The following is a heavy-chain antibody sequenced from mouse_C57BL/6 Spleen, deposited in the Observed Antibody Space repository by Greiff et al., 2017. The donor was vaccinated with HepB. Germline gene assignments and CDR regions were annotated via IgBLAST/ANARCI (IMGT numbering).Heavy chain of an antibody. J-gene: IGHJ1*03. CDR3: AREGNYYGSSSWYFDV. D-gene: IGHD1-1*01. CDR2: IHPNSGST. CDR1: GYTFTSYW. V-gene: IGHV1-64*01. Sequence: VQLQQPGAELVKPGASVKLSCKASGYTFTSYWMHWVKQRPGQGLEWIGMIHPNSGSTNYNEKFKSKATLTVDKSSSTAYMQLSSLTSEDSAVYYCAREGNYYGSSSWYFDVWGTGTTVTVSS.